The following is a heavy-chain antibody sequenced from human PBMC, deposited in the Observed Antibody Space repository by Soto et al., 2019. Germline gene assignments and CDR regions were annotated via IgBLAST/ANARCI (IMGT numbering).Heavy chain of an antibody. Sequence: QVQLQQWGAGLLKPSETLSLTCAVYGGSFSGYYWSWIRQPPGKGLEWIGEMNHSGSTNYNPSLNSLLTIPLDTSNHHFSLKLSSVTAADTAVYYCARVPPLCYYYDSTGSQAPPRFWGQGTIVTVSS. CDR3: ARVPPLCYYYDSTGSQAPPRF. V-gene: IGHV4-34*01. D-gene: IGHD3-22*01. CDR1: GGSFSGYY. J-gene: IGHJ3*01. CDR2: MNHSGST.